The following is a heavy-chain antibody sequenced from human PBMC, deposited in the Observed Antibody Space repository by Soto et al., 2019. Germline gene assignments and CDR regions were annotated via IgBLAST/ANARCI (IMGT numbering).Heavy chain of an antibody. CDR3: ARQWLTGGSGNGMDV. J-gene: IGHJ6*02. Sequence: QVQLVESGGGLVKPGGSLRLSCEASGFTFSDYYMSWIRQAPGKGLEWVSYVSDRAKRIYYADSVKGRFTISRDNTKNSLYLQLTSLRAENTAVYYCARQWLTGGSGNGMDVWGQGTTVTVSS. CDR1: GFTFSDYY. D-gene: IGHD3-16*01. V-gene: IGHV3-11*01. CDR2: VSDRAKRI.